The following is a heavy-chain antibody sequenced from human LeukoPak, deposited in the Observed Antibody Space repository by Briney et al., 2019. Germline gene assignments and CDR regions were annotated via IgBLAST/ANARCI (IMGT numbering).Heavy chain of an antibody. CDR1: GFTFSSYA. D-gene: IGHD6-13*01. J-gene: IGHJ4*02. Sequence: PGGSLRLSCAASGFTFSSYAMSWVRQAPGKGLEWVSAISGSGGSTYYADSVKGRFTISRDNSKNTLYLQMNSLRAEATAVYYCAKDQGGIAAAGTSDLFDYWGQGTLVTVSS. CDR3: AKDQGGIAAAGTSDLFDY. CDR2: ISGSGGST. V-gene: IGHV3-23*01.